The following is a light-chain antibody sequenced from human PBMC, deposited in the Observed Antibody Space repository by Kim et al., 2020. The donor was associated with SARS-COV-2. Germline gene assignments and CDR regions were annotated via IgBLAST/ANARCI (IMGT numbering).Light chain of an antibody. CDR3: QQYDNLPYT. Sequence: SVSLGDRVTISWQASQDISNYLNWSQQNPGKAPKLLIYDASNLETGVPSRFSGSGSGTDFTFTIRSLQPEDIATYYCQQYDNLPYTFGQGTKLEI. V-gene: IGKV1-33*01. CDR2: DAS. CDR1: QDISNY. J-gene: IGKJ2*01.